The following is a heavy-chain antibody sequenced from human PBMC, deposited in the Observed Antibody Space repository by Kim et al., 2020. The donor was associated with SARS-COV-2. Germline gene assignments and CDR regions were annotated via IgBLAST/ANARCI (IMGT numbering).Heavy chain of an antibody. J-gene: IGHJ6*02. CDR3: ASSGIAGTRYYGMDV. D-gene: IGHD6-13*01. CDR1: GGTFSSYA. CDR2: IIPIFGTA. Sequence: SVKVSCKASGGTFSSYAISWVRQAPGQGLEWMGGIIPIFGTANYAQKFQGRVTITADESTSTAYMELSSLRSEDTAVYYCASSGIAGTRYYGMDVWGQGTTVTVSS. V-gene: IGHV1-69*13.